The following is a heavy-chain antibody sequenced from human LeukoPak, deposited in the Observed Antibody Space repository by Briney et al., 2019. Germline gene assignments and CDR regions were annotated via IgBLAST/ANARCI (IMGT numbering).Heavy chain of an antibody. CDR3: ARSGSMEGCDY. Sequence: GASVQVSCTASGYTFTSYGISWVRQSPGQALEWMGWISAYNGNTNYSQKLEGRVTMTTDTSTSTAYMVLRSLRSDDTAVYYCARSGSMEGCDYCGQGTLVTVSS. CDR2: ISAYNGNT. CDR1: GYTFTSYG. J-gene: IGHJ4*02. D-gene: IGHD2-15*01. V-gene: IGHV1-18*01.